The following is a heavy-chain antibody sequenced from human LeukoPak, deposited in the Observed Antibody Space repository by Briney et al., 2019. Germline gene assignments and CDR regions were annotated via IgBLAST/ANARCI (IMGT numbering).Heavy chain of an antibody. CDR3: VKSGGYYYMDA. CDR1: GFISYDFA. J-gene: IGHJ6*03. Sequence: GRSLRLSCAASGFISYDFAMHWGRQVPGKGLEWVAVISWNSDNIDYADSVKGRFTISRNNDMNYLYLEMKSLRVDDMALYYCVKSGGYYYMDAWGEGTMVIVSS. D-gene: IGHD2-15*01. V-gene: IGHV3-9*02. CDR2: ISWNSDNI.